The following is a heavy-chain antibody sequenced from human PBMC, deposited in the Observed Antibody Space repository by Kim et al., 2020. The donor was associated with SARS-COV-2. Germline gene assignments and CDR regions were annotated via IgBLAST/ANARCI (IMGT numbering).Heavy chain of an antibody. CDR2: IWYDGSNK. D-gene: IGHD1-26*01. J-gene: IGHJ4*02. Sequence: GGSLRLSCAASGFTFSSYGMHWVRQAPGKGLEWVAVIWYDGSNKYYADSVKGRFTISRDNSKNTLYLQMNSLRAEDTAVYYCARDPGFMVGATTIDYWGQGTLVTVSS. CDR3: ARDPGFMVGATTIDY. CDR1: GFTFSSYG. V-gene: IGHV3-33*01.